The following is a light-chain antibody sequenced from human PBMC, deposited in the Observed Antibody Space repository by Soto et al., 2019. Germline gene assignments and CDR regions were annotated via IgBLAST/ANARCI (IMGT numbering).Light chain of an antibody. CDR2: DAS. V-gene: IGKV1-5*01. CDR1: HSISTW. J-gene: IGKJ1*01. CDR3: QQYHTYPRT. Sequence: DIQMTQSPSTLSASVGDRVNLTCRASHSISTWLAWYQQKPGKAPKALISDASNLARGVPSRFSGSGSGTEFTLSISSLQPDDFATYYCQQYHTYPRTFGQGTKVDIK.